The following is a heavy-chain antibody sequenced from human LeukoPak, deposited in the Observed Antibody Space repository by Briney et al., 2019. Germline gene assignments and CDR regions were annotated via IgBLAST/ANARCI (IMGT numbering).Heavy chain of an antibody. CDR2: IRSKANSYAT. CDR1: GFTFSGSA. J-gene: IGHJ4*02. V-gene: IGHV3-73*01. D-gene: IGHD2/OR15-2a*01. CDR3: TRPSNSLSPFDY. Sequence: GGSLKLSCAASGFTFSGSAMHWVRQASGKGLEWVGRIRSKANSYATAYAASVKGRFTISRDDSKNTAYLQMNSLKTEDTAVYYCTRPSNSLSPFDYWGQGTLVTVSS.